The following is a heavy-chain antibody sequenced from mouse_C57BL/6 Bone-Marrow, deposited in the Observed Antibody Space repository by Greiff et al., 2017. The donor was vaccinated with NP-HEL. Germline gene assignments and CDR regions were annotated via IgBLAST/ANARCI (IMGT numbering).Heavy chain of an antibody. CDR3: ARHETQLRPFAY. Sequence: VQGVESGAELVKPGASVKLSCKASGYTFTEYTIHWVKQRSGQGLEWIGWFYPGSGSIKYNEKFKDKATLTADKSSSTVYMELSRLTSEDSAVYFCARHETQLRPFAYWGQGTLVTVSA. CDR2: FYPGSGSI. D-gene: IGHD3-2*02. V-gene: IGHV1-62-2*01. J-gene: IGHJ3*01. CDR1: GYTFTEYT.